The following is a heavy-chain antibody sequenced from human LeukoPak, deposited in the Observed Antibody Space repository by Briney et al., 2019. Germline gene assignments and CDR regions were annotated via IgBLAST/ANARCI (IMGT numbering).Heavy chain of an antibody. J-gene: IGHJ3*02. CDR2: ISSSGSTI. D-gene: IGHD6-6*01. V-gene: IGHV3-11*04. CDR3: ARDAKYSSSVGDAFDI. CDR1: GFTFSDYY. Sequence: PGGSLRFSCAASGFTFSDYYMSWIRQAPGKGLEWVSYISSSGSTIYYADSVKGRFTISRDNSKNTLYLQMNSLRAEDTAVYYCARDAKYSSSVGDAFDIWGQGTMVTVSS.